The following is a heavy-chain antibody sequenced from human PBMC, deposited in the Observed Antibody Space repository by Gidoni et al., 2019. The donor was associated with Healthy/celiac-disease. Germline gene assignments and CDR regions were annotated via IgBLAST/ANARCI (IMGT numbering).Heavy chain of an antibody. V-gene: IGHV1-2*02. Sequence: QVQLVQSGAEVKKPGASVKVSCKASGYTFTGYYMHWVRQAPGQGLEWMGWINPNSGGTNYAQKFQGRVTMTRDTSISTAYMELSRLRSDDTAVYYCARYITMIVVVPYDAFDIWGQGTMVTVSS. CDR3: ARYITMIVVVPYDAFDI. CDR1: GYTFTGYY. CDR2: INPNSGGT. D-gene: IGHD3-22*01. J-gene: IGHJ3*02.